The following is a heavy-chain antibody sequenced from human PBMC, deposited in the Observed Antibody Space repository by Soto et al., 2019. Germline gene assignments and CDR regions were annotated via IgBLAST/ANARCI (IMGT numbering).Heavy chain of an antibody. D-gene: IGHD2-15*01. CDR1: GCSVTPYY. CDR2: VSYSGKT. CDR3: ARQQDTVVTAFDV. Sequence: QVQLQESGPGLVKTSDTLSLTCTVSGCSVTPYYWSWIRQSPGEGLEWIGYVSYSGKTGYNPSIKRRVSMSIDTSKNEFSLKLTSLTAADAATYYCARQQDTVVTAFDVWGQGTTVAVSS. J-gene: IGHJ3*01. V-gene: IGHV4-59*02.